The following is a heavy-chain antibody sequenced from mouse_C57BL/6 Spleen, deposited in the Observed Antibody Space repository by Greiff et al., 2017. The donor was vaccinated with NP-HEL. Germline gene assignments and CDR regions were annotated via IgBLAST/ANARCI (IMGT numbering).Heavy chain of an antibody. D-gene: IGHD2-5*01. CDR3: AREGYSIFDY. V-gene: IGHV1-61*01. Sequence: QVQLQQPGAELVRPGSSVKLSCKASGYTFTSYWMDWVKQRPGQGLEWIGNIYPSDSETHYNQKFKDKATLTVDKSSSTAYMQLSSLTSEDSAVYYCAREGYSIFDYWGQGTTLTVSS. CDR1: GYTFTSYW. CDR2: IYPSDSET. J-gene: IGHJ2*01.